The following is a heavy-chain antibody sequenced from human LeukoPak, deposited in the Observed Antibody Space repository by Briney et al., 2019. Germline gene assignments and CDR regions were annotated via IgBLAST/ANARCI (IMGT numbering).Heavy chain of an antibody. J-gene: IGHJ6*02. CDR2: ISYDGSNK. V-gene: IGHV3-30-3*01. D-gene: IGHD5-12*01. CDR1: GFTFSSYA. Sequence: GGSLRLSCAASGFTFSSYAMHWVRQAPGKGLEWVAVISYDGSNKYYADSVKGRFTISRDNSKNTLYLQMNSLRSEDTAVYYCARDGRYDKIYYYYGMDVWGQGTTATVSS. CDR3: ARDGRYDKIYYYYGMDV.